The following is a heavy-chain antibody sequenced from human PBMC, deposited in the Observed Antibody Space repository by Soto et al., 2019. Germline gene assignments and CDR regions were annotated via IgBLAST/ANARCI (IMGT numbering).Heavy chain of an antibody. CDR1: RYTFTSYG. Sequence: SVKVSFKASRYTFTSYGISWVRQAPGQGLEWMGWISAYNGNTNYAQKLQGRVTMTTDTSTSTAYMELRSLRSDDTAVYYCARAKSGITIFGVVPDYYGMDVWGQGTTVTVSS. CDR3: ARAKSGITIFGVVPDYYGMDV. D-gene: IGHD3-3*01. J-gene: IGHJ6*02. CDR2: ISAYNGNT. V-gene: IGHV1-18*04.